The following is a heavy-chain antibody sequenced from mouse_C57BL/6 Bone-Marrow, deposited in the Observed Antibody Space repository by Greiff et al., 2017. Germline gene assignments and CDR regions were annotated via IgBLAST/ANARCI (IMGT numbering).Heavy chain of an antibody. CDR1: GFTFSSYA. Sequence: EVHLVESGGGLVKPGGSLKLSCAASGFTFSSYAMSWVRQTPEKRLEWVATISDGGSYTYYPDNVKGRFTISRDNAKNNLYLQMSHLKSEDTAMYYCARDDYGSRGNFDYWGQGTTLTVSS. J-gene: IGHJ2*01. CDR2: ISDGGSYT. V-gene: IGHV5-4*01. D-gene: IGHD1-1*01. CDR3: ARDDYGSRGNFDY.